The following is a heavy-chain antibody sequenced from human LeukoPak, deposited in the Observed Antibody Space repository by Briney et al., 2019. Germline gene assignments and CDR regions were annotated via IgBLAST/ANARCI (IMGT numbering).Heavy chain of an antibody. CDR2: ISGIGGHT. J-gene: IGHJ4*02. Sequence: GRSLRLSCAASGLSFSRYSMSWVSHPARKGMEWDSAISGIGGHTYYADSGTGRLTISRDHPNHPPCLERTSLIAHGPAVYFCAKPTALCTSFDYLRRGTLLSVCS. D-gene: IGHD5-18*01. CDR3: AKPTALCTSFDY. V-gene: IGHV3-23*01. CDR1: GLSFSRYS.